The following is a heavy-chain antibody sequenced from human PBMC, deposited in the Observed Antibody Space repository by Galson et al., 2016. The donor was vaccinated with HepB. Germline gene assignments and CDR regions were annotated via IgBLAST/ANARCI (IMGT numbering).Heavy chain of an antibody. CDR2: IHSSAIG. CDR3: ARRRPATNPHYFDF. D-gene: IGHD1-26*01. J-gene: IGHJ4*02. CDR1: GDSIRTSNYN. V-gene: IGHV4-39*01. Sequence: ETLSLTCTVSGDSIRTSNYNWGWIRQPPGRGLEWIGTIHSSAIGHYNPSLKSRVTMSVDTSKNQYSVKVISATAADTAVYYCARRRPATNPHYFDFWGQGILVTVSS.